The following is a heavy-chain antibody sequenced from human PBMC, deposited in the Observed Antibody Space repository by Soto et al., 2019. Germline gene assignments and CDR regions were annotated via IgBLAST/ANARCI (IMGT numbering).Heavy chain of an antibody. CDR3: AKDRYLDHDSRGYLFDN. CDR2: ISRYGDIT. D-gene: IGHD3-22*01. CDR1: GFTFNIYA. V-gene: IGHV3-23*01. J-gene: IGHJ4*02. Sequence: GGSLRLSCAASGFTFNIYAMTWVRQAPGKGLEWVSAISRYGDITYYADSVEGRFTISRDNSKNTLYLQMNSLRAEDTAVYYCAKDRYLDHDSRGYLFDNWGQGTLVTVSS.